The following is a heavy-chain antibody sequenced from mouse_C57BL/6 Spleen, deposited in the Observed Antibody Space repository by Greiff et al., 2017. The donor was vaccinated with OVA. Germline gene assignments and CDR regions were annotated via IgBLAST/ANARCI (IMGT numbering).Heavy chain of an antibody. D-gene: IGHD2-4*01. Sequence: EVKLMESGPELVKPGDSVKISCKASGYSFTGYFMNWVMQSHGKSLEWIGRINPYNGDTFYNQKFKGKATLTVDKSSSTAHMELRSLTSEDSAVYYCARSGYDYDDNYAMDYWGQGTSVTVSS. CDR3: ARSGYDYDDNYAMDY. J-gene: IGHJ4*01. CDR2: INPYNGDT. V-gene: IGHV1-20*01. CDR1: GYSFTGYF.